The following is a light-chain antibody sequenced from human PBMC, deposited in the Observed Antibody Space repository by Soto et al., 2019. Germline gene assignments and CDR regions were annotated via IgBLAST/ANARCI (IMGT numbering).Light chain of an antibody. Sequence: EIVLTQSPGTLSLSPGERATLSCRASQSVSSNYLVWYQRKPGQPPRLLIYGASSRATGIPDRFSGSGSGTDFTLTISRLEPEDFALYYCQQFGSSPPWTFGQGTKVEIK. J-gene: IGKJ1*01. V-gene: IGKV3-20*01. CDR1: QSVSSNY. CDR2: GAS. CDR3: QQFGSSPPWT.